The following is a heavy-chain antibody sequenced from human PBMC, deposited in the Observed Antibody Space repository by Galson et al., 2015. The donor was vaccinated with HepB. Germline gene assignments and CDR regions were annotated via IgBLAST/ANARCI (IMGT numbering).Heavy chain of an antibody. V-gene: IGHV3-66*01. J-gene: IGHJ4*02. CDR1: GFTVSSNY. CDR2: IYSGGST. CDR3: ARAPTAYGSGSYYEAPFAY. D-gene: IGHD3-10*01. Sequence: SLRLSCAASGFTVSSNYMSWVRQAPGKGLEWVSVIYSGGSTYYADSVKGGFTISRDNSKNTLYLQMNSLRAEDTAVCYCARAPTAYGSGSYYEAPFAYWGQGTLVTVSS.